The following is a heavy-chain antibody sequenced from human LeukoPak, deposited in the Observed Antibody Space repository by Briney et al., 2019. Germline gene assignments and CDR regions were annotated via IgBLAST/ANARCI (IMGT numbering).Heavy chain of an antibody. Sequence: PGGSVRLSCAASGFTFSSYNMNWVRQAPGKGLEWVSYISSSGSTIYYADSVKGRFTVSRDNANNSLSLQMNSLRAEDTAVYYCARSESGYRYWGQGTLVTVSS. D-gene: IGHD3-3*01. CDR1: GFTFSSYN. J-gene: IGHJ4*02. CDR2: ISSSGSTI. CDR3: ARSESGYRY. V-gene: IGHV3-48*01.